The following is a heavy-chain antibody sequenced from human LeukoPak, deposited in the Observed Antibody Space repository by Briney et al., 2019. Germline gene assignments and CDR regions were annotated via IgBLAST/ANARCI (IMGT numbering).Heavy chain of an antibody. V-gene: IGHV7-4-1*02. Sequence: ASVKVSCKASGYTFTSYSMNWVRQAPGQGLEWMGWISTNTGNPTYAQGFTGRFVFSLDTSVSTAYLQISSLKAEDPAVYYCALRGYNYGSNFDYWGQGTLVTVSS. CDR2: ISTNTGNP. J-gene: IGHJ4*02. D-gene: IGHD5-18*01. CDR1: GYTFTSYS. CDR3: ALRGYNYGSNFDY.